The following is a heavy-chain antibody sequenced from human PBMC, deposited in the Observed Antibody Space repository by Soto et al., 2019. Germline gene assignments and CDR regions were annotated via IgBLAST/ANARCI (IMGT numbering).Heavy chain of an antibody. V-gene: IGHV6-1*01. Sequence: PSQTLSLTCAISGDSVSSNSAAWNWIRQSPSRGLEWLGRTYYRSKWYNDYAVSPKSRIIINSDTSKNQFSLQLNSVTPEDTAVYYCARGRFLTGSYDYWGRGTLVTVSS. D-gene: IGHD1-26*01. J-gene: IGHJ4*02. CDR3: ARGRFLTGSYDY. CDR1: GDSVSSNSAA. CDR2: TYYRSKWYN.